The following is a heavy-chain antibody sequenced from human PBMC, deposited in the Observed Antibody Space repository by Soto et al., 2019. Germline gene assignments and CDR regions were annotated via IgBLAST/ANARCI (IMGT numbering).Heavy chain of an antibody. CDR1: GYTFTSYG. Sequence: ASVNVSCKTSGYTFTSYGISWVRQAPGQGLEWMGWISAYNGNTNYAQKLQGRVTMTTDTSTSTAYMELRSLRSDDTAVYYCARDDLDYDFWSGYRDLYGMDVWGQGTTVTVSS. J-gene: IGHJ6*02. V-gene: IGHV1-18*01. CDR2: ISAYNGNT. D-gene: IGHD3-3*01. CDR3: ARDDLDYDFWSGYRDLYGMDV.